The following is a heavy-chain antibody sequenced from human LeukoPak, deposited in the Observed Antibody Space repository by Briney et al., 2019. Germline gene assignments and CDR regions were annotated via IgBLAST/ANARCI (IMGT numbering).Heavy chain of an antibody. CDR3: ARYLPSSSWYRDRYYYYGMDV. CDR2: IYYSGST. D-gene: IGHD6-13*01. V-gene: IGHV4-59*01. CDR1: GGSISSYY. J-gene: IGHJ6*02. Sequence: PSVTLSLTCTVSGGSISSYYWSWIRQAPGKGLEWIGYIYYSGSTNYNPSLKSRVTISVDTSKNQFSLKLSSVTAADTAVYYCARYLPSSSWYRDRYYYYGMDVWGQGTTVTVSS.